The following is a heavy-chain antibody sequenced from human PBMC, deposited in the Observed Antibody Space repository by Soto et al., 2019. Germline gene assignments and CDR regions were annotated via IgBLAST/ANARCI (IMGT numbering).Heavy chain of an antibody. V-gene: IGHV3-11*06. CDR3: ARHTSGWHYYDY. CDR1: GFNFSDHY. CDR2: IRGSSRYT. Sequence: GGSLRLSCAASGFNFSDHYMNWIRQAPGKGLEWVSYIRGSSRYTNFADSVKGRFTISRDNAKNSLYLQMNSLRTEDTAVYYCARHTSGWHYYDYWGQGTPVTVSS. D-gene: IGHD6-19*01. J-gene: IGHJ4*02.